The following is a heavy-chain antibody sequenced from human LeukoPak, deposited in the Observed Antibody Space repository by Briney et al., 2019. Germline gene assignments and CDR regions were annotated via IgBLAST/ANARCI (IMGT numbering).Heavy chain of an antibody. V-gene: IGHV3-23*01. CDR3: ARPKNYGDYTRYFQH. J-gene: IGHJ1*01. Sequence: GGSLRLSCAASGFTFSSYAMSWVRQAPGKGLEWVSAISGSGGSTYYADSVKGRFTISRDNSKNTLYLQMNSLRAEDTAVYYCARPKNYGDYTRYFQHWGQGTLVTVSS. CDR1: GFTFSSYA. CDR2: ISGSGGST. D-gene: IGHD4-17*01.